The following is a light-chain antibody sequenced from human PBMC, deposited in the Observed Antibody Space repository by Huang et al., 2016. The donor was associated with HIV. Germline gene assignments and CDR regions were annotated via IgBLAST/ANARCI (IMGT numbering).Light chain of an antibody. CDR1: RGISDS. V-gene: IGKV1-NL1*01. CDR2: AAS. CDR3: QQYYGTPYT. Sequence: DIQVTQSPSSLSASVGDRVTVTCRTSRGISDSLVWYQQKPGRAPKLLVYAASRLESGVPSRFSGSGAGADFTLTFNDLQPEDFATYYCQQYYGTPYTFGQGTKVEIK. J-gene: IGKJ2*01.